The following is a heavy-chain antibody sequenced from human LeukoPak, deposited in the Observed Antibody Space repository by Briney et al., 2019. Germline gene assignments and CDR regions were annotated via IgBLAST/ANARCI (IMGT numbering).Heavy chain of an antibody. D-gene: IGHD3-10*01. CDR1: GFTFSSYA. CDR2: ISGSGTSA. CDR3: ARERVFEGLLWFGEPPPRYFDY. Sequence: GGSLRLSCAASGFTFSSYAMTWVRQAPGEGLQWVSGISGSGTSAYYADSVRGRFTISRDNSKNTLYLQMNSLKAEDTAVYYCARERVFEGLLWFGEPPPRYFDYWGQGTLVTVSS. J-gene: IGHJ4*02. V-gene: IGHV3-23*01.